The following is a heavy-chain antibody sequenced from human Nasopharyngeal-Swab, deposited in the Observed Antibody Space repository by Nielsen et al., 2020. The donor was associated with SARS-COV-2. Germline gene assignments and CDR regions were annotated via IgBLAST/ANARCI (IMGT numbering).Heavy chain of an antibody. V-gene: IGHV3-53*01. Sequence: GESLKISCVASGFTVSGSYMSWVRQAPGKGLEWVSLFHTGDDTNYADAVKGRFTISRDSSKRTMYLQMSSLRGEDTAVYYCARSGARHRGPDYWGQGTLVTVSS. J-gene: IGHJ4*02. CDR3: ARSGARHRGPDY. CDR1: GFTVSGSY. CDR2: FHTGDDT. D-gene: IGHD2-15*01.